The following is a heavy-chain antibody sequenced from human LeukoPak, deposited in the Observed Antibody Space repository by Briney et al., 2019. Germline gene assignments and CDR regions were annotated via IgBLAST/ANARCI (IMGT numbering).Heavy chain of an antibody. CDR2: IRSKAYGGTT. CDR1: GFTFGDYA. D-gene: IGHD3-3*01. J-gene: IGHJ4*02. Sequence: GSLRLSCTASGFTFGDYAMSWVRQAPGKGLEGVGFIRSKAYGGTTEYAASVKGRFTISGDDSKSIAYLQMNSLKTEDTAVYYCTRDRIASSIFGVVISPPDYWGQGTLVTVSS. CDR3: TRDRIASSIFGVVISPPDY. V-gene: IGHV3-49*04.